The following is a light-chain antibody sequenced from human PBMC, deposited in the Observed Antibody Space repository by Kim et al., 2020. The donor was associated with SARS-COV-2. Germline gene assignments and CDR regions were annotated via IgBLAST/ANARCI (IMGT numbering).Light chain of an antibody. V-gene: IGKV1-5*03. Sequence: EIQMTQSPSSLSASVGDRVTITCRASRSIGGLLAWYQQKPGKAPKLLIYEASTLKSGVPSRFSGSGSETEFTLTTSSLQPDDFATYYCQQYRSYPWTFGQGTKVDIK. CDR2: EAS. CDR3: QQYRSYPWT. CDR1: RSIGGL. J-gene: IGKJ1*01.